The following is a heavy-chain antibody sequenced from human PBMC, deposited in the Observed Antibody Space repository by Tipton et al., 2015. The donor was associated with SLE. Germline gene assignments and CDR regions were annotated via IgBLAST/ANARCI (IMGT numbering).Heavy chain of an antibody. Sequence: LRLSCTVSGGSISSGDYYWSWIRQPPGKGLEWIGYIYYSGSTYYNPSLKSRVTISVDTSKNQFSLKLSSVTAADTAVYYCARYSGSYSSFDYWGQGTLVTVSS. V-gene: IGHV4-30-4*01. D-gene: IGHD1-26*01. J-gene: IGHJ4*02. CDR1: GGSISSGDYY. CDR3: ARYSGSYSSFDY. CDR2: IYYSGST.